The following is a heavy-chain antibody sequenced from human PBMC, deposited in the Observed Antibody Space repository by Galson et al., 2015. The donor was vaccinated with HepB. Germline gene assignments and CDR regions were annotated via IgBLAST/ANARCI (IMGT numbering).Heavy chain of an antibody. D-gene: IGHD3-10*01. V-gene: IGHV5-10-1*01. Sequence: QSGAEVKKPGQSLRISCKGSGYSFTSYWISWVRQMPGKGLEWMGKIDPSDSYTHYSPSFQGHVTISADKSITTAYLQWSTLQASDTAIDYCARHPPVGFGSGRNGFDPWGQGTLVTVSS. CDR2: IDPSDSYT. CDR1: GYSFTSYW. J-gene: IGHJ5*02. CDR3: ARHPPVGFGSGRNGFDP.